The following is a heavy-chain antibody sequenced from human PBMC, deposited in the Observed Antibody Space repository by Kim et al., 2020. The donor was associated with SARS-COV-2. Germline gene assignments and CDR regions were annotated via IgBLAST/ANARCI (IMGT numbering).Heavy chain of an antibody. D-gene: IGHD3-3*01. CDR2: IYTSGST. V-gene: IGHV4-61*02. Sequence: SETLSLTCTVSGGSISSGSYYWSWIRQPAGKGLEWIGRIYTSGSTNYNPSLKSRVTISVDTSKNQFSLKLSSVTAADTAVYYCARATNYDFWSGYPIDYYYYGMDVWGQGTTVTVSS. CDR3: ARATNYDFWSGYPIDYYYYGMDV. CDR1: GGSISSGSYY. J-gene: IGHJ6*02.